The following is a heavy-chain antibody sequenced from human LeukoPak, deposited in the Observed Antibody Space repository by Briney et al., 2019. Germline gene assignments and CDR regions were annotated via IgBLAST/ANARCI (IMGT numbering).Heavy chain of an antibody. CDR1: GFTFSSYA. Sequence: GGSLRLSCAASGFTFSSYAMSWVRQAPGKGLEWVSAISGSGGSTYYADSVKGRFTISRDNSKNTLYLQMNSLRAEDTAVYYCAKGLTITMIVVAHFDYWGQGTLVTVSS. J-gene: IGHJ4*02. CDR2: ISGSGGST. D-gene: IGHD3-22*01. V-gene: IGHV3-23*01. CDR3: AKGLTITMIVVAHFDY.